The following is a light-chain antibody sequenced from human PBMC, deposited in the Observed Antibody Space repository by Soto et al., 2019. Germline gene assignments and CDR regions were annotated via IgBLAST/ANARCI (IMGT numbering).Light chain of an antibody. V-gene: IGLV2-11*01. Sequence: QSALTQPRSVSGSPGQSVTISCTGTSRDVGAYHYVSWYQQHPRKAPKLMISDVSKRPSGVPDRFSGSKSGNTASLTISGLQAEDEADYYCCSYAGSYTVLFGGGTKLTVL. CDR2: DVS. CDR1: SRDVGAYHY. J-gene: IGLJ2*01. CDR3: CSYAGSYTVL.